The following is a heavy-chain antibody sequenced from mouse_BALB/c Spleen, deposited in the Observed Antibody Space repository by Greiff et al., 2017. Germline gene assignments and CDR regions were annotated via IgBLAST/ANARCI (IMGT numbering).Heavy chain of an antibody. CDR1: GDSITSGY. V-gene: IGHV3-8*02. J-gene: IGHJ4*01. D-gene: IGHD1-1*01. CDR2: ISYSGST. CDR3: ARSYGSSYYAMDY. Sequence: EVKLQESGPSLVKPSQTLSLTCSVTGDSITSGYWNWIRKFPGNKLEYMGYISYSGSTYYNPSLKSRISITRDTSKNQYYLQLNSVTTEDTATYYCARSYGSSYYAMDYWGQGTSVTVSS.